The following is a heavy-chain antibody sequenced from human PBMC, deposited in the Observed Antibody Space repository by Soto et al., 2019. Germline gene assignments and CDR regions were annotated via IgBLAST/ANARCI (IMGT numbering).Heavy chain of an antibody. D-gene: IGHD3-22*01. V-gene: IGHV3-23*01. CDR2: ISYNGGGT. CDR1: GFTFSKYA. J-gene: IGHJ6*02. CDR3: AKVQYYDSSGYYPHYYYYGMDV. Sequence: GGSLRLSCAASGFTFSKYAMTWARQAPGKGLEWVSAISYNGGGTYYVDSVKGRFTISRDNSKNTLYLQMNSLRAEDTAVYYCAKVQYYDSSGYYPHYYYYGMDVWGQGTTVTVSS.